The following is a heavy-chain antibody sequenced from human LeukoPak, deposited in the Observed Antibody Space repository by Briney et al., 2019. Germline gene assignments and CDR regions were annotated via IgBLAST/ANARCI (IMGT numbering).Heavy chain of an antibody. CDR1: GGSISSGGYY. J-gene: IGHJ4*02. Sequence: SETLSLTCTVSGGSISSGGYYWSWIRQHPGKGLEWIGYIYYSGSTYYNPSLKSRVTISVDTSKNQFSLKLSSVTAADTAVYYCARVGCSGGSCNSHPKRYFDYWGQGTLVTVSS. D-gene: IGHD2-15*01. CDR2: IYYSGST. CDR3: ARVGCSGGSCNSHPKRYFDY. V-gene: IGHV4-31*03.